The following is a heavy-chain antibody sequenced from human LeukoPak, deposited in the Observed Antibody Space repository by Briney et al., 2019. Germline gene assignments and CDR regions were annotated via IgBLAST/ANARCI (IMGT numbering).Heavy chain of an antibody. CDR3: ARLAFYDSSGYYYVFDI. V-gene: IGHV4-31*03. J-gene: IGHJ3*02. CDR2: IYYSGST. Sequence: SQTLSLTCTVSGGSISSGGYYWSWIRQHPGTGLEWIGYIYYSGSTYYNPSLKSRVTISVDTSKNQFSLKLSSVTAADTAVYYCARLAFYDSSGYYYVFDIWGQGTMVTVSS. D-gene: IGHD3-22*01. CDR1: GGSISSGGYY.